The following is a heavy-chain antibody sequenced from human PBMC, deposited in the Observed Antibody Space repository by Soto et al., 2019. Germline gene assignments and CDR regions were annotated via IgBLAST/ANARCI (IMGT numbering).Heavy chain of an antibody. CDR2: IGAADDP. D-gene: IGHD2-15*01. Sequence: GGSLRLSCAASGFTFSAYDMHWVRQTTGKGLEWVSAIGAADDPYYLGSVKGRFTISRENAKNSLYLQMNSLRAEDTAVYYCAKAYSGRLPRRADYYFAMDVWGQGTTVTVSS. J-gene: IGHJ6*02. V-gene: IGHV3-13*05. CDR1: GFTFSAYD. CDR3: AKAYSGRLPRRADYYFAMDV.